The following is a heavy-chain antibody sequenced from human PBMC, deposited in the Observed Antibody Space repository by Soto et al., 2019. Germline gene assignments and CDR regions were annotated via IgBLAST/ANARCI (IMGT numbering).Heavy chain of an antibody. CDR1: GYTLTELS. V-gene: IGHV1-24*01. J-gene: IGHJ1*01. CDR2: FDPEDGET. CDR3: ATDAAVAARQYFQH. Sequence: ASVKVSCKVSGYTLTELSMHWVRQAPGKGLEWMGGFDPEDGETIYAQKFQGRVTMTEETSTDTAYMELSSLRSEDTAVYYCATDAAVAARQYFQHWGQGTLVTVSS. D-gene: IGHD6-19*01.